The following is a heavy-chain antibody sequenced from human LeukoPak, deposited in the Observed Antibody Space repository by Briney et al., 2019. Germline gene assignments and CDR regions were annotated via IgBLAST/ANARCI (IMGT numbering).Heavy chain of an antibody. CDR3: ALLGYCSSTSCPWGMDV. CDR1: GGSISSYY. J-gene: IGHJ6*02. CDR2: IYYSGST. Sequence: PSETLSLTCTVSGGSISSYYWSWIRQPPGKGLEWIGYIYYSGSTNYNPSLKSQVTISVDTSKNQFSLKLSSVTAADTAVYYCALLGYCSSTSCPWGMDVWGQGTTVTVSS. D-gene: IGHD2-2*01. V-gene: IGHV4-59*08.